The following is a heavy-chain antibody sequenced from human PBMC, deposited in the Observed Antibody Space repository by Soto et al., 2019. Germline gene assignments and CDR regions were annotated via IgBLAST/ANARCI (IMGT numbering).Heavy chain of an antibody. Sequence: SETLSLTCAVYGGFLSESYWTWMRQPPGKGLEWIGEINHVGGTNYNPSLKSRVTMSVDTSQNQFSLRLISVTAADTAMYFCVRIRYQLPSSVLWLDPWGQGTPVTVPS. CDR2: INHVGGT. CDR1: GGFLSESY. V-gene: IGHV4-34*01. CDR3: VRIRYQLPSSVLWLDP. D-gene: IGHD3-16*01. J-gene: IGHJ5*02.